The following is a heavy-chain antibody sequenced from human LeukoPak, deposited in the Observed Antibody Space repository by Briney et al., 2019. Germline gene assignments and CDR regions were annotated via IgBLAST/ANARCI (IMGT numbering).Heavy chain of an antibody. CDR1: GYTFTSYA. V-gene: IGHV1-2*02. CDR2: INPRTGAT. Sequence: ASVKVSCKASGYTFTSYAMSWVRQAPGQGLEWMGYINPRTGATYYAENFHGRVTLTRDTSINTVYMELGSLKSDDSATYYCARGATALQMLIWFDPWGQGTLVTVSS. J-gene: IGHJ5*02. D-gene: IGHD3-16*01. CDR3: ARGATALQMLIWFDP.